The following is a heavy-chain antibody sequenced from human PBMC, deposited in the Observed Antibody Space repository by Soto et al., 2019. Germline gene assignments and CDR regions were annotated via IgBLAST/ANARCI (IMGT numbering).Heavy chain of an antibody. J-gene: IGHJ4*02. CDR1: GFTFSSYW. CDR3: AREYDTTGYILAY. CDR2: IKTDGTVT. Sequence: GGSLRLSCAASGFTFSSYWMHRVRQDAGKGLLWVSSIKTDGTVTQYADSVKGRFTVSRDNAKNTLYLQMNSLRAEDTAIYYCAREYDTTGYILAYWGQGTLVTVSS. V-gene: IGHV3-74*03. D-gene: IGHD3-22*01.